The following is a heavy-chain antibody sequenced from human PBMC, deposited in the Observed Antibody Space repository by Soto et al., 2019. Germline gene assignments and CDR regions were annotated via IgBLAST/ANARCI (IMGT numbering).Heavy chain of an antibody. Sequence: QVQLQESGPGLVKPSETLSLTCTVSGGSISSYYWSWIRQPPGKGLEWIGYIYYSGRTNYNPSLQSRVTISVDTSKNQFSLKLSSVTAADTAVYYGAKYSSGWYQDYFDCWGQGTLVTVSS. V-gene: IGHV4-59*01. CDR3: AKYSSGWYQDYFDC. CDR1: GGSISSYY. CDR2: IYYSGRT. D-gene: IGHD6-19*01. J-gene: IGHJ4*02.